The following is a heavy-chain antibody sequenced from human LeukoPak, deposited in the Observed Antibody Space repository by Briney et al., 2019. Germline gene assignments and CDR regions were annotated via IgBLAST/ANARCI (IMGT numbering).Heavy chain of an antibody. V-gene: IGHV3-11*04. CDR2: ISGSGSSI. D-gene: IGHD5-18*01. Sequence: GGSLRLSCAASGFTFSDYYMTWIRQAPGKGLEWVSYISGSGSSIYYADSVKGRFTISRDNAKNSLYLQMNSLRAEDMAVYYCARWLLTDPDAFDIWGQGTMVTVSS. CDR3: ARWLLTDPDAFDI. J-gene: IGHJ3*02. CDR1: GFTFSDYY.